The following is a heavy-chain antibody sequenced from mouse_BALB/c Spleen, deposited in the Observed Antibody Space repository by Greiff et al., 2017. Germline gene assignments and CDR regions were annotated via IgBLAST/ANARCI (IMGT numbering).Heavy chain of an antibody. CDR3: TREVMVTEAWFAY. D-gene: IGHD2-1*01. CDR2: IYPSDSYT. Sequence: QVQLKQPGAELVRPGASVKLSCKASGYTFTSYWINWVKQRPGQGLEWIGNIYPSDSYTNYNQKFKDKATLTVDKSSSTAYMQLSSPTSEDSAVYYCTREVMVTEAWFAYWGQGTLVTVSA. CDR1: GYTFTSYW. J-gene: IGHJ3*01. V-gene: IGHV1-69*02.